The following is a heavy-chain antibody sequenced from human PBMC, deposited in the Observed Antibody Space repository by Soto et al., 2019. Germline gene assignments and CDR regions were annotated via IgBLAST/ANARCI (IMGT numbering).Heavy chain of an antibody. CDR3: ATTFWSGYYARGFDY. CDR2: TYYRSKWYN. Sequence: SQTLSLTCAISGDSVSSNSAAWNWIRQSPSRGLGWLGRTYYRSKWYNDYAVSVKSRITINPDTSKNQFSLQLNSVTPEDTAVYYCATTFWSGYYARGFDYWGQGTLVTVSS. V-gene: IGHV6-1*01. CDR1: GDSVSSNSAA. J-gene: IGHJ4*02. D-gene: IGHD3-3*01.